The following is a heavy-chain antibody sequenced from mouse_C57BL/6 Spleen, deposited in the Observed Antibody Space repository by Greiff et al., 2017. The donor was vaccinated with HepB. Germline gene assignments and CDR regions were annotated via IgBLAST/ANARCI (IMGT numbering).Heavy chain of an antibody. J-gene: IGHJ4*01. CDR3: AKGDTTVVSYYYAMDY. CDR2: INPSSGYT. D-gene: IGHD1-1*01. Sequence: QVQLKESGAELARPGASVKMSCKASGYTFTSYTMHWVKQRPGQGLEWIGYINPSSGYTKYNQKFKDKATLTADKSSSTAYMQLSSLTSEDSAVYYCAKGDTTVVSYYYAMDYWGQGTSVTVSS. CDR1: GYTFTSYT. V-gene: IGHV1-4*01.